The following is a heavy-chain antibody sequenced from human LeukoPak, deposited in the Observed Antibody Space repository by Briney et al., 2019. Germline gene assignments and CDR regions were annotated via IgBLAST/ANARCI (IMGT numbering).Heavy chain of an antibody. CDR3: AKDGLANIAAAGYFQH. J-gene: IGHJ1*01. Sequence: GGSLRLSCAASGFTFSSYAMSWVRQAPGKGLEWVSAISGSGGSTYYADSVKGRFTISRDNSKNTPYLQMNSLRAEDTAVYYCAKDGLANIAAAGYFQHWGQGTLVTVSS. V-gene: IGHV3-23*01. CDR1: GFTFSSYA. D-gene: IGHD6-13*01. CDR2: ISGSGGST.